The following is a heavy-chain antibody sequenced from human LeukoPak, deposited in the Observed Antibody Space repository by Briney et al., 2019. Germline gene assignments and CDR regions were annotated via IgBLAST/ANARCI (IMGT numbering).Heavy chain of an antibody. CDR2: INHRGIT. J-gene: IGHJ4*02. D-gene: IGHD3-22*01. CDR1: GGSFSDYY. V-gene: IGHV4-34*01. Sequence: PSETLSLTCVVYGGSFSDYYWSWIRQPPGKGLEWIGEINHRGITNYNPSLTSRVTISVDTSKNQFSLKLSSVTAADTAVYYCARGAGNYYDSSGYYVPYFDYWGQGTLVTVSS. CDR3: ARGAGNYYDSSGYYVPYFDY.